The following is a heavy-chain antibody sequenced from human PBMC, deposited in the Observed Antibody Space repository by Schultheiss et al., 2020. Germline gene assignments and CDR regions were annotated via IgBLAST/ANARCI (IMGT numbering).Heavy chain of an antibody. D-gene: IGHD5-12*01. Sequence: GGSLRLSCAASGFTFSDYYMSWIRQAPGKGLEWVSSISSSSSYIYYADSVKGRFTISRDNSKNTLYLQMNSLRAEDTAVYYCAKSSGYDAGYWGQGTLVTVYS. CDR1: GFTFSDYY. CDR3: AKSSGYDAGY. CDR2: ISSSSSYI. V-gene: IGHV3-11*06. J-gene: IGHJ4*02.